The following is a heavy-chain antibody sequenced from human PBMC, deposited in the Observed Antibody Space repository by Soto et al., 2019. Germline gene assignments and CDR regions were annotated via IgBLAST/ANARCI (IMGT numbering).Heavy chain of an antibody. Sequence: EVQLVESGGGLVQPGGSLRLSCAASGFTFSSYSMNWVRQAPGKGLEWVSSISSSSSYIYYADSVKGRFTISRDNAKNSLYLQMNSLRAEDTAVYYCARGVEYYDILTGYHPRHFDYWGQGTLVTVSS. CDR1: GFTFSSYS. D-gene: IGHD3-9*01. J-gene: IGHJ4*02. CDR2: ISSSSSYI. V-gene: IGHV3-21*01. CDR3: ARGVEYYDILTGYHPRHFDY.